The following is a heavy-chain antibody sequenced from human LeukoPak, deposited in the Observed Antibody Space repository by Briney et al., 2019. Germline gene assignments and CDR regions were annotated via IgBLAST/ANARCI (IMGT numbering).Heavy chain of an antibody. CDR3: ARGPPPDFDY. CDR2: IHPGGST. CDR1: GDSISSYY. J-gene: IGHJ4*02. V-gene: IGHV4-4*07. Sequence: SETLSLTCTVSGDSISSYYWSWVRQPAGKGLEWIGRIHPGGSTNYNPSLKSRVTLSVDTSKNQFSLKLSSVTAADTAVYYCARGPPPDFDYWGRGTLVTVSS.